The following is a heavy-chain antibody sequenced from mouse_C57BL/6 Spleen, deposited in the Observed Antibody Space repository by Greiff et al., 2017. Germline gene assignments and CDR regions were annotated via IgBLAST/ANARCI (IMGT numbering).Heavy chain of an antibody. D-gene: IGHD1-1*01. Sequence: VQLQQSDAELVKPGASVKISCKVSGYTFTDHTIHWMKQRPEQGLEWIGYIYPRGGSTKYNEKFKGKATLTADKSSSTAYMQLNSLTSEDSAVYFCARERGNYYGSSLGWYFDVWGTGTTVTVSS. CDR2: IYPRGGST. CDR3: ARERGNYYGSSLGWYFDV. J-gene: IGHJ1*03. CDR1: GYTFTDHT. V-gene: IGHV1-78*01.